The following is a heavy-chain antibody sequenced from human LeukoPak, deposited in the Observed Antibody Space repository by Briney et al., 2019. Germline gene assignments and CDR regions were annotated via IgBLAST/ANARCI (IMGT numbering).Heavy chain of an antibody. J-gene: IGHJ4*02. D-gene: IGHD3-22*01. CDR1: GGSISSYY. V-gene: IGHV4-59*01. Sequence: SETLSLTCTVYGGSISSYYWSWIRQPPGKGMEWIGNIYYSGSTNYNPSLKSRVTTSVDTSKNQFSLKLSSVTAADTAVYYCARGGDSSGYYYPTFDYWGQGTLVTVSS. CDR2: IYYSGST. CDR3: ARGGDSSGYYYPTFDY.